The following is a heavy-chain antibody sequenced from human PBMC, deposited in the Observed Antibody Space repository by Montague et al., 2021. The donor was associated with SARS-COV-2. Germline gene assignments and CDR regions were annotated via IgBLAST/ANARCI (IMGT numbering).Heavy chain of an antibody. D-gene: IGHD6-19*01. CDR2: VYSSGST. CDR3: ARVRYSDGWTLDY. Sequence: SETLSLTCTVSSGSISNYYWSWIRQPPGKGLEWIGYVYSSGSTNYNPSLEGRVTMSVDTSKNQFSLKLISVTAADTAVYYCARVRYSDGWTLDYWGQGTLSPSPQ. V-gene: IGHV4-59*13. J-gene: IGHJ4*02. CDR1: SGSISNYY.